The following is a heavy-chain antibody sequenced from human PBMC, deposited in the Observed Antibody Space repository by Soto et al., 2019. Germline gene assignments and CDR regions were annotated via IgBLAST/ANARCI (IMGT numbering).Heavy chain of an antibody. D-gene: IGHD5-12*01. CDR2: ISGSGGST. CDR1: GFAFSSYA. V-gene: IGHV3-23*01. CDR3: AKGINSGYGP. J-gene: IGHJ5*02. Sequence: GGSLSRACSSSGFAFSSYAMSFVRQAPGKGLEWVSAISGSGGSTYYADSVKGRFTISRDNSKNTLYLQMNSLRAEDTAVYYCAKGINSGYGPWGQGTLVTVSS.